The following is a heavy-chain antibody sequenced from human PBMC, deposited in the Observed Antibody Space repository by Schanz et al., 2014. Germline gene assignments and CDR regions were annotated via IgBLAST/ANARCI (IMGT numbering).Heavy chain of an antibody. J-gene: IGHJ4*02. D-gene: IGHD1-26*01. V-gene: IGHV1-18*01. CDR3: ARDNGRIPAANSFDY. CDR2: ISGYTGDT. CDR1: GGTFNSYT. Sequence: QVQVVQSGAEVKKPGASVKVSCKASGGTFNSYTINWVRQAPGQGPEWIGWISGYTGDTKYAQKFQHRVNMTTDRTTSTVYMELRSLRFDDTAVYFCARDNGRIPAANSFDYWGQGTRVTVSS.